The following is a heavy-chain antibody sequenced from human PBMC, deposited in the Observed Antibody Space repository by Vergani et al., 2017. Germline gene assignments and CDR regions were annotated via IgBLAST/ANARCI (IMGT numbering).Heavy chain of an antibody. CDR2: ISSSGGTI. D-gene: IGHD2/OR15-2a*01. Sequence: EVHLLESGGGLVQSGGSLRLSCAASGFTFSSYSMNWVRQAPGKGLEWVSYISSSGGTIYYADSVKGRFSISRDNSKNTVFLQMHSLRAEDTAIYYCVKEKIDLGSYFFDSWGHGILVTVSS. J-gene: IGHJ4*01. V-gene: IGHV3-48*01. CDR3: VKEKIDLGSYFFDS. CDR1: GFTFSSYS.